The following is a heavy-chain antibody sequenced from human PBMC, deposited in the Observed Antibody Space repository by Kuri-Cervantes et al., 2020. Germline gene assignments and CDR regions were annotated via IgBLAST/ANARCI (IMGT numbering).Heavy chain of an antibody. CDR1: GYNFRMFG. CDR2: IGGFDGDT. D-gene: IGHD1-26*01. V-gene: IGHV1-18*01. J-gene: IGHJ5*02. Sequence: ASVKVSCKTSGYNFRMFGISWVRQAPGQGLEWMGWIGGFDGDTNYAQRFQGRLTMTRDTSMSTAYLELTSLRPEDTAVYYCARAFIGAWGQGTLVTVSS. CDR3: ARAFIGA.